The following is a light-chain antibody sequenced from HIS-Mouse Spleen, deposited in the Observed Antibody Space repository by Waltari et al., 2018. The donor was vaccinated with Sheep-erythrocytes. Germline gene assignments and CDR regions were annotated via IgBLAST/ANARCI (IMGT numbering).Light chain of an antibody. CDR1: SLRSYY. V-gene: IGLV3-19*01. CDR2: GKN. J-gene: IGLJ2*01. Sequence: SSELTQDPAVSVALGQTVRITCQGDSLRSYYASWFQQKPGQAPVLVIYGKNNRPSGSSDRFSGSGSGNTASLTITGAQEEDEADFYCNSRDSSGNHLGVVFGGGTKLTVL. CDR3: NSRDSSGNHLGVV.